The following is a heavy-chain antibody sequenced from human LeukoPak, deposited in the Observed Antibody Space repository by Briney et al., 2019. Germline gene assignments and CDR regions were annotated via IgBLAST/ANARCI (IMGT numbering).Heavy chain of an antibody. V-gene: IGHV4-59*08. CDR1: GGSISSYY. J-gene: IGHJ6*02. Sequence: SETLSLTCTVSGGSISSYYWSWIRQPPGKGLEWIGYIYYSGSTNYNPSLKSRVTISVDTSKNQFSLKLSSVTAADTAVYYCARHRVVTAAIAYGMDVWGQGTTVTVSS. CDR3: ARHRVVTAAIAYGMDV. D-gene: IGHD2-21*02. CDR2: IYYSGST.